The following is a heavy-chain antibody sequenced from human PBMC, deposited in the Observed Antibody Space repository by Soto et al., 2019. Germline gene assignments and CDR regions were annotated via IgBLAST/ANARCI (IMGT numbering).Heavy chain of an antibody. D-gene: IGHD6-25*01. CDR1: GFTFSSYS. CDR2: ISSSSSTI. J-gene: IGHJ6*02. Sequence: GGSLRLSCAASGFTFSSYSMNWVRQAPGKGLEWVSYISSSSSTIYYADSVKGRFTISRDNAKNSLYLQMNSLRDEDTAVYYCARDPAGHYYYGMDVWGQGTTVTVSS. CDR3: ARDPAGHYYYGMDV. V-gene: IGHV3-48*02.